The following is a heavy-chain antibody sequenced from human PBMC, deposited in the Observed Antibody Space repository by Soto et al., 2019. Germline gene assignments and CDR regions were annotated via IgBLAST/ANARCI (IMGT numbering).Heavy chain of an antibody. CDR1: GYSFTSYW. V-gene: IGHV5-10-1*01. D-gene: IGHD6-13*01. CDR2: IDPSDSYT. J-gene: IGHJ5*02. Sequence: GESLKISCKGSGYSFTSYWISWVRQMPGKGLEWMGRIDPSDSYTNYSPSFQGHVTISADKSISTAYLQWSSLKASDTAMYYCAVFLYSSSPSIWILPRGPATL. CDR3: AVFLYSSSPSIWILP.